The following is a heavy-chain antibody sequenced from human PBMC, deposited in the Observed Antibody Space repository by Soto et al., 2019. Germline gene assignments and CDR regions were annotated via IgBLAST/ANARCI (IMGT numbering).Heavy chain of an antibody. CDR3: ARRWAYHAFDN. J-gene: IGHJ3*02. V-gene: IGHV3-33*01. Sequence: QVQLVESGGGVVQPGRSLRLSCAASGFTFSSYGMHWVRQAPGKGLEWVAVIWYDGSSKYYADSVKGRFTISRDISKNAQQLQMTSLRAEATAVYSCARRWAYHAFDNWGPGTMVTVSS. CDR1: GFTFSSYG. CDR2: IWYDGSSK. D-gene: IGHD1-26*01.